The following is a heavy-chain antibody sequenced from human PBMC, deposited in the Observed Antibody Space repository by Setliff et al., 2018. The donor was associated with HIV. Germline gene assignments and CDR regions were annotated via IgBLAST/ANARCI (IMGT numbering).Heavy chain of an antibody. Sequence: SETLSLTCTVSGGSITNYYWSWIRQPPGKGLEWIGYIYYGGSTNYNPSLRSRLTISVDTSKNQFSLKLSSVTAADTAVYYCARFRVERRLSNWFDPWGQGTLVTVSS. CDR1: GGSITNYY. CDR3: ARFRVERRLSNWFDP. CDR2: IYYGGST. V-gene: IGHV4-59*01. J-gene: IGHJ5*02. D-gene: IGHD1-1*01.